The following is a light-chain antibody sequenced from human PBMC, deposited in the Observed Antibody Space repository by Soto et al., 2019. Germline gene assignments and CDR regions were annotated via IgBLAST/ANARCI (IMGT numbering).Light chain of an antibody. Sequence: ELEIPKSTANGSLAPGASLPLSFRASESVSTNLAWYQQKAGQSPRLLIYGASTRATGIPARFSGSGSGTEFTLTISRLQSEDFAVYYCQQYSISRTGGQWTTGDIK. CDR3: QQYSISRT. J-gene: IGKJ1*01. CDR1: ESVSTN. V-gene: IGKV3-15*01. CDR2: GAS.